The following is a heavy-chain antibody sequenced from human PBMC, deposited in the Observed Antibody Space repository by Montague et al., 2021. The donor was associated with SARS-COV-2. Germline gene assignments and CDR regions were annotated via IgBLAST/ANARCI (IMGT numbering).Heavy chain of an antibody. J-gene: IGHJ4*02. CDR3: ARDYSHCSGGSCVFDY. Sequence: SETLSLTCTVSGGSISNYYWSWIRQPAGKGLEWIGRIYSSGGTNYNPSLKSRISMSVDMSKNQFSLKLSSVTAADTAIYYCARDYSHCSGGSCVFDYWGQGTLVTVSS. CDR2: IYSSGGT. CDR1: GGSISNYY. V-gene: IGHV4-4*07. D-gene: IGHD2-15*01.